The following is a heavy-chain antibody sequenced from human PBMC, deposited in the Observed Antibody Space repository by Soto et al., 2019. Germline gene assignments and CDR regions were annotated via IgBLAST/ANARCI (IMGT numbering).Heavy chain of an antibody. J-gene: IGHJ3*02. Sequence: QITLKESGPTQVKPTQTLTLTCTASGLSFGTSGVGVGWIRQPPGEALEWLALIYWNDDKRYSPSLKSSLNITKETSKNQVVLTMTNVDPVDTATYYCASMTTVATAAFDIWGQGTMVTVSS. V-gene: IGHV2-5*01. CDR3: ASMTTVATAAFDI. CDR2: IYWNDDK. D-gene: IGHD4-17*01. CDR1: GLSFGTSGVG.